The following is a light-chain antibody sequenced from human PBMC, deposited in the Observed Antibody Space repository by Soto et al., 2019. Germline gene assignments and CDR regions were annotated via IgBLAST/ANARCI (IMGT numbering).Light chain of an antibody. CDR3: SSYTNINTWV. J-gene: IGLJ3*02. CDR1: SSDIGAYKF. V-gene: IGLV2-14*01. CDR2: EVS. Sequence: QSALAQPASVSGSPGQSITISCTGTSSDIGAYKFVSWYQQHPGEGPKLIIYEVSDRPSGVSDRFSGSKSDNTASLTISGLQADDEADYYCSSYTNINTWVFGGGTKLTVL.